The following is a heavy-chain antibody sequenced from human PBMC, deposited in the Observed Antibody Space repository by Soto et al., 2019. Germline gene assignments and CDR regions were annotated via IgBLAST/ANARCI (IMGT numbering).Heavy chain of an antibody. Sequence: SETLSLTCAVYGGSFSGYYWSWIRQPPGKGLEWIGEINHSGSTNYNPSLKSRVTISVDTSKNQFSLKLSSVTAADTAVYYCARGGRITIFGVVTLNTPKFDYWGQGTLVTVSS. CDR3: ARGGRITIFGVVTLNTPKFDY. V-gene: IGHV4-34*01. CDR2: INHSGST. CDR1: GGSFSGYY. D-gene: IGHD3-3*01. J-gene: IGHJ4*02.